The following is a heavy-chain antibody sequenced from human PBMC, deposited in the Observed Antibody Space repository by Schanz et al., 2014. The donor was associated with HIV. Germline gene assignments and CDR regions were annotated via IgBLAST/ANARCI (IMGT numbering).Heavy chain of an antibody. Sequence: EVRLVESGGGLVQSGGSLRLSCAASGFSFSNFWVTWVRQAPGKRLEWVANIKQDESEKYYADSVKGRFTISRDNAKNSPSLLIKSLRADDAAVYYCAKDRNYYESKYRGKGNYYYYYGMDVWGQGTTVTVSS. CDR3: AKDRNYYESKYRGKGNYYYYYGMDV. CDR1: GFSFSNFW. CDR2: IKQDESEK. V-gene: IGHV3-7*04. D-gene: IGHD3-22*01. J-gene: IGHJ6*02.